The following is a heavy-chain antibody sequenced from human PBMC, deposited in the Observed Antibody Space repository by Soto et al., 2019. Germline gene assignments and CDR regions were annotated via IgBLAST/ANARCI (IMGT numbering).Heavy chain of an antibody. CDR3: ARLEVGLDY. CDR1: GGSVSSGSYY. J-gene: IGHJ4*02. Sequence: QVQLQESGPGLVEPSETLSLTCSVSGGSVSSGSYYWSWIRQSPEKGLEWIGYIYYTGGTKYNPSLTSRVTISADTSRNHFSLKLTSVTAADTAVYYCARLEVGLDYWGQGVLVTVSS. D-gene: IGHD2-2*01. V-gene: IGHV4-61*03. CDR2: IYYTGGT.